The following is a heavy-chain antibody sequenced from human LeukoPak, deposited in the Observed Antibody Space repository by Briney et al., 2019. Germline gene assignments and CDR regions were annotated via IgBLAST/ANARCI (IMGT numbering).Heavy chain of an antibody. CDR1: GFTFSSYA. V-gene: IGHV3-23*01. D-gene: IGHD2-2*01. CDR3: AKDSQRKYQLLIPLFG. CDR2: ISGSGGST. Sequence: GGSLRLSCAASGFTFSSYAMNWVRQAPGKGLEWVSVISGSGGSTYYADSVKGRFTISRDNSKNTLYLQMNSLRAEDTAVYYCAKDSQRKYQLLIPLFGWGQGTLVTVYS. J-gene: IGHJ4*02.